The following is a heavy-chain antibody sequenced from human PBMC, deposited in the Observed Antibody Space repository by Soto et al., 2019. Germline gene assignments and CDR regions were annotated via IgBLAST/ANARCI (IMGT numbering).Heavy chain of an antibody. J-gene: IGHJ6*02. CDR2: IIPISDTT. V-gene: IGHV1-69*13. CDR3: SRSQGSSTSLEIYYYYYYGMDV. CDR1: GGTFSSYA. D-gene: IGHD2-2*01. Sequence: SVKVSCKASGGTFSSYAISWVRQAPGQGLEWMGGIIPISDTTNYAQKFQGRVTITADESTSTAYMVLSSLRSEDTAVYYCSRSQGSSTSLEIYYYYYYGMDVWGQGTTVTVSS.